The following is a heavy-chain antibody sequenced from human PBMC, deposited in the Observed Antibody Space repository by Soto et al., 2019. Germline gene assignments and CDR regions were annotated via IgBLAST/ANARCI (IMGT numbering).Heavy chain of an antibody. J-gene: IGHJ6*02. CDR1: GYSFTSYW. D-gene: IGHD2-2*01. CDR3: ARQKFECQLLSPYYYYGMDV. Sequence: GASLKISCKCSGYSFTSYWIGWVRQMPGKGLEWMGIIYPGDSDTRYRPSFQGQVTISADKSISTAYLQWSSLKASDTAMYYCARQKFECQLLSPYYYYGMDVWGQGTTVTVSS. V-gene: IGHV5-51*01. CDR2: IYPGDSDT.